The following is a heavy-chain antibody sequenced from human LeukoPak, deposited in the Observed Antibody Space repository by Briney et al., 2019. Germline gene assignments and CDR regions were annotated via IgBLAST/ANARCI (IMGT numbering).Heavy chain of an antibody. Sequence: ASVKVSCKASGYTFTSYGISWVRQAPGQGLEWMGWISAYNGNTNYAQKLQGRVTMTTDTSTSTAYMELRSLRSDDTAVYYCARDAYYYGSGSSPSYYYYGMDVWGQGTTVTVSS. D-gene: IGHD3-10*01. J-gene: IGHJ6*02. CDR2: ISAYNGNT. CDR1: GYTFTSYG. V-gene: IGHV1-18*01. CDR3: ARDAYYYGSGSSPSYYYYGMDV.